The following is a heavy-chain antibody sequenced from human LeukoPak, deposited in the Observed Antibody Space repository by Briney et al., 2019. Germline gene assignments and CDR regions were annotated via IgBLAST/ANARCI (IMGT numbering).Heavy chain of an antibody. V-gene: IGHV4-30-4*08. J-gene: IGHJ4*02. CDR1: GGSPSSGDYY. Sequence: SETLSLTCTLSGGSPSSGDYYWSWIRQPPGKGLEWIGYIYYSGSTYNNPSLKCRVTISVDTSKNRFSLKLSSVTAAGTAVYYCAMYCSSTSCQNEGFDYWGQGTLVTVSS. CDR2: IYYSGST. CDR3: AMYCSSTSCQNEGFDY. D-gene: IGHD2-2*01.